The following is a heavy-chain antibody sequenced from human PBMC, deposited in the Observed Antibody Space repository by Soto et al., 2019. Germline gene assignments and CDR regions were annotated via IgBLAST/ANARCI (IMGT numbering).Heavy chain of an antibody. CDR3: AKEPFDI. Sequence: PWWSLRLSCSASVFTFTSYSMNWVRQAPGKGLEWVSSISSTTNYIYYGDSMKGRFTISRDNAKNSLYLEMNSLRAEDTALYYCAKEPFDIWGQGTMVTV. J-gene: IGHJ3*02. CDR2: ISSTTNYI. CDR1: VFTFTSYS. V-gene: IGHV3-21*04.